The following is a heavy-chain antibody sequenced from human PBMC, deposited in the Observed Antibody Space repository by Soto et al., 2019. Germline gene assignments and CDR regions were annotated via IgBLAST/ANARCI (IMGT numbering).Heavy chain of an antibody. CDR2: INPSGGST. CDR3: ARDQGIAVAGPPVYYYYYGMDV. Sequence: ASVKVSCKASGYTFTSYYTHWVRQAPGQGLEWMGIINPSGGSTSYAQKFQGRVTMTRDTSTSTVYMELSSLRSEDTAVYYCARDQGIAVAGPPVYYYYYGMDVWGQGTTVTVSS. J-gene: IGHJ6*02. D-gene: IGHD6-19*01. CDR1: GYTFTSYY. V-gene: IGHV1-46*01.